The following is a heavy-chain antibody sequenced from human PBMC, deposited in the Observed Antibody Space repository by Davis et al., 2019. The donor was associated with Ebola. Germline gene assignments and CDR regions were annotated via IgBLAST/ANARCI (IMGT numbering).Heavy chain of an antibody. Sequence: PGGSLRLSCVASGFTFSNHAMHWVRQAPGKGLEWVAVTSHNERERFYGESVQGRFTISRDNSENVLYLQMDSLRPDDTAIYFCARALHDEVLDYWGRGTPVTVSS. J-gene: IGHJ4*02. CDR1: GFTFSNHA. D-gene: IGHD1-1*01. CDR3: ARALHDEVLDY. CDR2: TSHNERER. V-gene: IGHV3-30*04.